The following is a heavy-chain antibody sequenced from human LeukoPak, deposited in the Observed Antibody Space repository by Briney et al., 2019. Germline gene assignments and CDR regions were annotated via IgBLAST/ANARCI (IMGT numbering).Heavy chain of an antibody. Sequence: SETLSLTCTVSGGSISSYYWSWIRQPPGKGLEWIGYIYYSGSNNYNPSLKSRVTISVDTSKNQFSLKLSSVTAADTAVYYCARERAAAGIDYWGQGTLVTVSS. V-gene: IGHV4-59*01. J-gene: IGHJ4*02. CDR1: GGSISSYY. CDR3: ARERAAAGIDY. D-gene: IGHD6-13*01. CDR2: IYYSGSN.